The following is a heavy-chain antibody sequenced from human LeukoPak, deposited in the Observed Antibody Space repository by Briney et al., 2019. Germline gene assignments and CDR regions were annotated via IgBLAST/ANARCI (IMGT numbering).Heavy chain of an antibody. V-gene: IGHV3-48*03. CDR1: GFTFSNYE. Sequence: GGSLRLSCAASGFTFSNYEMNWVRQAPGKGLEWVSYISSGGSAIHYADSVKGRFTISRDIAKNSLYLQMNSLRAEDTAVYYCAKSGSLAPRSWGQGTLVTVSS. J-gene: IGHJ4*02. CDR3: AKSGSLAPRS. CDR2: ISSGGSAI. D-gene: IGHD6-13*01.